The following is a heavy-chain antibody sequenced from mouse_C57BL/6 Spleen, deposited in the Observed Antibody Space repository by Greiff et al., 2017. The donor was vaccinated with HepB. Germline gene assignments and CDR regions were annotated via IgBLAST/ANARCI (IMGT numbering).Heavy chain of an antibody. CDR2: ISNGGGST. J-gene: IGHJ3*01. CDR3: ARQGDDGYPAWFAY. D-gene: IGHD2-3*01. V-gene: IGHV5-12*01. CDR1: GFTFSDYY. Sequence: EVQLVESGGGLVQPGGSLKLSCAASGFTFSDYYMYWVRQTPEKRLEWVAYISNGGGSTYYPDTVKGRFTISRDNAKNTLYLQMSRLKSEDTAMYYCARQGDDGYPAWFAYWGQGTLVTVSA.